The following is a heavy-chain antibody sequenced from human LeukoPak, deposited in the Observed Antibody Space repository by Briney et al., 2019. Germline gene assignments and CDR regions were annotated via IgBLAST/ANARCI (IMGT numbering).Heavy chain of an antibody. Sequence: WETLSLTCTVSGGSINNYYWSWIRQPAGKGLEWVGRIYSSGSTNYNPSLKSRVTMSVDTSKNLFPLKLSSVTAADTAVYYRAGDASAVAGLSLYWGQGTPATVSP. J-gene: IGHJ4*02. D-gene: IGHD6-19*01. CDR2: IYSSGST. CDR1: GGSINNYY. V-gene: IGHV4-4*07. CDR3: AGDASAVAGLSLY.